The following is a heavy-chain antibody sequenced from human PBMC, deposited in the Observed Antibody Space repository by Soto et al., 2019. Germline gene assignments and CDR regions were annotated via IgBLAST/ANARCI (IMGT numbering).Heavy chain of an antibody. CDR2: IFAMFGSP. CDR3: ATNGSSVVLDS. V-gene: IGHV1-69*13. CDR1: GDTFNIYT. D-gene: IGHD3-10*01. J-gene: IGHJ4*02. Sequence: SVKVSCKASGDTFNIYTFNWVRQAPGQGLEWMGGIFAMFGSPHNAEKFQHRLTISADDSTTTVYMELSDLRSEDTAVYYCATNGSSVVLDSWGQGTLVTVSS.